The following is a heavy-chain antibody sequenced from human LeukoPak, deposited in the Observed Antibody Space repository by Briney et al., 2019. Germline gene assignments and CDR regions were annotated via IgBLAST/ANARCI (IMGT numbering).Heavy chain of an antibody. V-gene: IGHV4-59*01. CDR1: GGSISSSY. D-gene: IGHD3-3*01. CDR2: AYYSGNT. J-gene: IGHJ4*02. CDR3: ARVLGSGYSDY. Sequence: SETLSLTCTVSGGSISSSYWSWIRQPPGKGLEWIGYAYYSGNTKYNSSLKSRVTISVDTSKNQFSLKLTSVTAADTAVYYCARVLGSGYSDYWGQGTLVTVSS.